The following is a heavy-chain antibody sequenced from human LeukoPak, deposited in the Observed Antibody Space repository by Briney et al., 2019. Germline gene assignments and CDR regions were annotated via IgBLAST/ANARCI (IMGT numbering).Heavy chain of an antibody. CDR3: ARLWSSSWYADAFDI. CDR2: IKQDGSEK. J-gene: IGHJ3*02. CDR1: GFTFSSYW. V-gene: IGHV3-7*01. D-gene: IGHD6-13*01. Sequence: GGSLRLSCAASGFTFSSYWMSWVRQAPGKGLEWVANIKQDGSEKYYVDSVKGRFTISRDNAKNSLYLQMNSLRAEDTAVYYCARLWSSSWYADAFDIWGQGTMVTVSS.